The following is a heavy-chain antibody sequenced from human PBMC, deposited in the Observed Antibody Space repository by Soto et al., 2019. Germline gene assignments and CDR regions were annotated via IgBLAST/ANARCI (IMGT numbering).Heavy chain of an antibody. J-gene: IGHJ4*02. CDR3: AKEVAGSGSYSDY. V-gene: IGHV3-23*01. D-gene: IGHD1-26*01. CDR2: MSGSGGSA. CDR1: GFTFRNYA. Sequence: EVQLLESGGGLVQPGGSLRLSCAGSGFTFRNYAMSWVRQAPGKGLEWVSEMSGSGGSAHYADSVKGRFTITRDNSKNTVDLQMNRLRVEDTAVYYCAKEVAGSGSYSDYWGQGTLVTVSS.